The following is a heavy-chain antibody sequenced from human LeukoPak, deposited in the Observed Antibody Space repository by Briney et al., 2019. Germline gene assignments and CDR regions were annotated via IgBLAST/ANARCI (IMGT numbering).Heavy chain of an antibody. D-gene: IGHD2-2*01. J-gene: IGHJ4*02. CDR3: ATNDLGYCSSTSCRSFDY. CDR1: GYTLTELS. V-gene: IGHV1-24*01. Sequence: ASVKVSCKVSGYTLTELSMHWLRQAPGKGLEWMGGFDPEDGETIYAQKFQGRVTMTEDTSTDTAYMELSSLRSEDTAVYYCATNDLGYCSSTSCRSFDYWGQGTLVTVSS. CDR2: FDPEDGET.